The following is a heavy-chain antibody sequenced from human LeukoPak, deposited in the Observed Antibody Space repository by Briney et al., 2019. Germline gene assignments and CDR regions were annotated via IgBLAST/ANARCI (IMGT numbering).Heavy chain of an antibody. CDR2: IYHSGST. Sequence: LETLSLTCTVSGYSISSGYYWGWIRQPPGKGLEWIGSIYHSGSTYYNPSLKSRVTISVDTSKNQFSLKLSSVTAADTAVYYCARDLGIAARPDYWGQGTLVTVSS. CDR3: ARDLGIAARPDY. J-gene: IGHJ4*02. D-gene: IGHD6-6*01. CDR1: GYSISSGYY. V-gene: IGHV4-38-2*02.